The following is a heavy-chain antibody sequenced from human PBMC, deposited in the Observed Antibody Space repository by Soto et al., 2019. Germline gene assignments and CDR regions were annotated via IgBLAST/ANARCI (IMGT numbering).Heavy chain of an antibody. J-gene: IGHJ5*02. Sequence: QAQLVQSGAAVRKPGASVTVSCKASGYSFIAYFIHWVRQAPGQGFEWVGGINPNNGATNIARKFQGRVTMARDTSISTAYMEVSRLRSDDTAVFYCARVLTSVTTGELDPWGQGTLVTVSS. V-gene: IGHV1-2*02. CDR2: INPNNGAT. CDR1: GYSFIAYF. CDR3: ARVLTSVTTGELDP. D-gene: IGHD4-17*01.